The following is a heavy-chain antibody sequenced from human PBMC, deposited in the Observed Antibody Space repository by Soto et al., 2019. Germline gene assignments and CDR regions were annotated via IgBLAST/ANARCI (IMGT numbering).Heavy chain of an antibody. D-gene: IGHD1-26*01. CDR1: GFIFSNYG. V-gene: IGHV3-23*04. J-gene: IGHJ4*02. CDR2: ISDSGGTS. CDR3: AKRPRALLTFDY. Sequence: EVQLVDSGGGLVQPGGSLRLSCAASGFIFSNYGMSWVRQAPGKGREWVSSISDSGGTSYYADSVKGRSTISRDNSKNTLYLQMNSLRAEDTAIYYCAKRPRALLTFDYWGQGTLVTVSS.